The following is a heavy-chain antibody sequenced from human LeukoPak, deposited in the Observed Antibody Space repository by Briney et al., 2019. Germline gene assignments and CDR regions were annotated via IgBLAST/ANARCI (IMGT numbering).Heavy chain of an antibody. V-gene: IGHV3-20*04. J-gene: IGHJ3*02. CDR2: INWNGGST. CDR3: ARPLSKAAAVAGTRAFDI. Sequence: GGSLRLSCAASGFTFDDYGMSWVRQAPGKGLEWVSGINWNGGSTGYADSVKGRFTISRDNAKNSLYLQMNSLRAEDTAVYYCARPLSKAAAVAGTRAFDIWGQGTMVTVSS. CDR1: GFTFDDYG. D-gene: IGHD6-19*01.